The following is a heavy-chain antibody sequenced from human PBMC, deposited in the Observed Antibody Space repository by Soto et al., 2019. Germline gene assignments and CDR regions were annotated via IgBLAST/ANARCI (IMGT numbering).Heavy chain of an antibody. J-gene: IGHJ5*02. CDR1: GYTFTSYA. Sequence: GASAKVSCKASGYTFTSYAMHWVRQAPGQRLEWMGWINAGNGNTKYSQKFQGRVTITRDTSASTAYMELSSLRSEDTAVYYCARVGLRWLVLGWFDPWGQGTLVTVSS. V-gene: IGHV1-3*01. CDR3: ARVGLRWLVLGWFDP. CDR2: INAGNGNT. D-gene: IGHD6-19*01.